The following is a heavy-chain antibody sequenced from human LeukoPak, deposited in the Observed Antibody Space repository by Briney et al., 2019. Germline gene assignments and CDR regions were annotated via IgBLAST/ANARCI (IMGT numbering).Heavy chain of an antibody. CDR2: INHSGST. CDR1: GGSFSGQY. Sequence: SETLSLTCAVYGGSFSGQYWNWIRQPPGKGLEWIGEINHSGSTKYNPSLKSRVTMSVDTSKNQSSLNLRSVTAADTAVYSCARGNIAAAVTYWGQGTLVTVSS. CDR3: ARGNIAAAVTY. J-gene: IGHJ4*02. D-gene: IGHD6-13*01. V-gene: IGHV4-34*01.